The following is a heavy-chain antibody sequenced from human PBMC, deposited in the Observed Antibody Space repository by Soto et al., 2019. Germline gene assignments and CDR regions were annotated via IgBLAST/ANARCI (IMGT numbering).Heavy chain of an antibody. V-gene: IGHV1-69*13. CDR2: IIPIFGTA. CDR3: ARDDESWFDP. J-gene: IGHJ5*02. Sequence: GASVKVSCKASGGTFSSYAISWVRQAPGQGLEWMGGIIPIFGTANYAQKFQGRVTITADESTSTAYMELSSLRSEDTAVYYCARDDESWFDPWGQGTLVTVSS. CDR1: GGTFSSYA.